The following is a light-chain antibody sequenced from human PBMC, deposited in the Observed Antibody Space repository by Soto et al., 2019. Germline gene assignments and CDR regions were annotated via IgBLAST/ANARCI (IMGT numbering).Light chain of an antibody. Sequence: DIVMTQSPDSLAVSLGERATINCKSSQSVLYSSKNKNYLAWYQQKPGQPPKLLIYWASTRESGVPDRFSGSGSWTDFTLTITSLQAEDVAVYYCQQYHSLPLTFGGGTKVEIK. CDR2: WAS. CDR3: QQYHSLPLT. CDR1: QSVLYSSKNKNY. J-gene: IGKJ4*01. V-gene: IGKV4-1*01.